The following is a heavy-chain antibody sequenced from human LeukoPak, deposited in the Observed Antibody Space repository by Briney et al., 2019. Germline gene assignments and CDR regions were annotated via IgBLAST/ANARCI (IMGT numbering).Heavy chain of an antibody. V-gene: IGHV4-59*08. CDR3: ARLSNYGILTGNSWFDS. Sequence: SETLSLTCTVSGDSITSYYWTWIRQPPGKALEWIGYIYYSGSTNYSPSLKSRVTISLDKSKTQFFLKLSSVAAAYTAVYYCARLSNYGILTGNSWFDSWGQGTLVTVSS. D-gene: IGHD3-9*01. CDR2: IYYSGST. CDR1: GDSITSYY. J-gene: IGHJ5*01.